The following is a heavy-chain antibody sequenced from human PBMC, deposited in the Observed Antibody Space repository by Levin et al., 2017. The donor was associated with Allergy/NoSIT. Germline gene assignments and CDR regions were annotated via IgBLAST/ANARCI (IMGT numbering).Heavy chain of an antibody. J-gene: IGHJ4*02. CDR1: GFTFSSYA. V-gene: IGHV3-30-3*01. CDR3: ARDLARGEFDY. CDR2: ISYDGSNK. Sequence: GESLKISCAASGFTFSSYAMHWVRQAPGKGLEWVAVISYDGSNKYYADSVKGRFTISRDNSKNTLYLQMNSLRAEDTAVYYCARDLARGEFDYWGQGTLVTVSS. D-gene: IGHD3-10*01.